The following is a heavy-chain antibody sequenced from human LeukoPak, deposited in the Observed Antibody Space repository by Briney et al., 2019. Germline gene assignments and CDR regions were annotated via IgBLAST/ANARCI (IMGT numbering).Heavy chain of an antibody. V-gene: IGHV4-39*07. J-gene: IGHJ3*02. Sequence: PSETLSLTCTVSGGSISSSNYYWGWIRQPPGKGLEWIGSLFYSGSTYYNPSLRSRVTISEDTSKNQFSLKLSSVTAADTAVYFCTFNLGSGSYAFDIWGQGTMVTVSS. CDR1: GGSISSSNYY. CDR2: LFYSGST. CDR3: TFNLGSGSYAFDI. D-gene: IGHD3-10*01.